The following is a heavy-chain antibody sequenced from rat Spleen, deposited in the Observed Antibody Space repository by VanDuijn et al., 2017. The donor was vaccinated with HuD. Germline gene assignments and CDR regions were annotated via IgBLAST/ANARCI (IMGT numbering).Heavy chain of an antibody. D-gene: IGHD3-4*01. CDR3: TREETLYWYFDF. V-gene: IGHV5-19*01. Sequence: EVQLVESGGGLAQPGRSLKLSCAASGFTFSNSGMHWIRQAPTKGLEWVASISYDGSATYYRDSVKGRFTISRDNAKSTLYLQMDSLRSEDTATYYCTREETLYWYFDFWGPGTMVTVSS. CDR2: ISYDGSAT. CDR1: GFTFSNSG. J-gene: IGHJ1*01.